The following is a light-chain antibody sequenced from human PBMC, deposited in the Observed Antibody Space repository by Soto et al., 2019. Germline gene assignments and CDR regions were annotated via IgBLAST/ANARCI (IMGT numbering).Light chain of an antibody. CDR3: KQYNNWPT. J-gene: IGKJ1*01. V-gene: IGKV3-15*01. CDR1: QSVSSN. Sequence: EIVMTQSPATLSVSPGERATLSCRASQSVSSNLAWYQQKPGQAPRLLIYGASTRANGIPARFSGSGSGTDFTLTISSLQSEDFAVYYCKQYNNWPTFGQGTKVEIK. CDR2: GAS.